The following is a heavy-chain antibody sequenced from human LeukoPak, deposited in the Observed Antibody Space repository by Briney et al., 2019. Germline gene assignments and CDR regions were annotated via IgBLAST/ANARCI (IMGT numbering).Heavy chain of an antibody. CDR2: ISGSGGST. D-gene: IGHD5-24*01. V-gene: IGHV3-23*01. Sequence: GGSLRLSCAASGFTFSSYGMSWVRQAPGKGLEWVSAISGSGGSTYYADSVKGRFTISRDNSKNTLYLQMNSLRAEDTAVYYCASSRGRDGYNYFDYWGQGTLVTVSS. CDR3: ASSRGRDGYNYFDY. J-gene: IGHJ4*02. CDR1: GFTFSSYG.